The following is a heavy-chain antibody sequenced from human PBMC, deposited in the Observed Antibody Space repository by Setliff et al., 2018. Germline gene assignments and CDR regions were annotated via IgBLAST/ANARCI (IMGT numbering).Heavy chain of an antibody. CDR3: ARQTTHDYGDLGY. J-gene: IGHJ4*02. CDR2: IYPGDSDT. D-gene: IGHD4-17*01. V-gene: IGHV5-51*01. CDR1: GYSFTSYW. Sequence: PGESLKISCKGSGYSFTSYWIGWVSQMPGKGLEWMGIIYPGDSDTRYSPSFQGQVTISAGKSISTAYLQWSSLKASDTAMYYCARQTTHDYGDLGYWGQGTLVTVSS.